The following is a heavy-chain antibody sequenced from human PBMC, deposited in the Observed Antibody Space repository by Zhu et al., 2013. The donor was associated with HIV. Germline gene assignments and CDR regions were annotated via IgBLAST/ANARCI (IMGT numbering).Heavy chain of an antibody. D-gene: IGHD6-19*01. Sequence: QVQLVQSGAEVKKPGASVKVSCKASGYTFTTYGISWVRQAPGQGLEWMGWISVYTGDINYAQKLQGRVIMTTDTSTSTAYMELRSLRSDDTAVYYCARGGYSSPHFYYYYGMDVWGQGTTVTVSS. CDR2: ISVYTGDI. CDR1: GYTFTTYG. J-gene: IGHJ6*02. V-gene: IGHV1-18*01. CDR3: ARGGYSSPHFYYYYGMDV.